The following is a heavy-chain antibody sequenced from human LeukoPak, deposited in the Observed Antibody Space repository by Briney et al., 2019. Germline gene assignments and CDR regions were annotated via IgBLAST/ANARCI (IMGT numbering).Heavy chain of an antibody. CDR1: GGSISSGDYY. V-gene: IGHV4-30-4*01. CDR2: INYRGNA. Sequence: SETLSLTCTVSGGSISSGDYYWSWIRQPPGKGLEWIGYINYRGNAYYNPSLKSRVSISVDASKSQFSLKLSSVTAADTAVFYCARCSGPSVYFDCWGQGTLVTVSS. J-gene: IGHJ4*02. D-gene: IGHD6-19*01. CDR3: ARCSGPSVYFDC.